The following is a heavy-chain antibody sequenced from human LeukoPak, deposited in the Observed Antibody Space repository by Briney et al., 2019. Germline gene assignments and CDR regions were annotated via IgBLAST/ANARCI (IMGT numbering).Heavy chain of an antibody. CDR2: IWYDGSNK. V-gene: IGHV3-33*01. CDR3: AGSREIEGPEFDY. J-gene: IGHJ4*02. CDR1: RFTFSSYG. D-gene: IGHD1-14*01. Sequence: GGSLRLSCAASRFTFSSYGMHWVRQAPGKGLEWVAVIWYDGSNKYYADSVKGRFTISRDNSKNTLYLQMNSLRAEDTAVYYCAGSREIEGPEFDYWGQGTLVTVSS.